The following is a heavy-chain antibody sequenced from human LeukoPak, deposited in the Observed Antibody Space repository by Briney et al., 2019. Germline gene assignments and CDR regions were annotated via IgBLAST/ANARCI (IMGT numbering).Heavy chain of an antibody. CDR3: ARHSGSYYIDY. Sequence: WMGIIYPGDSDTRYSPSFQGQVTISADKSISTAYLQWSSLKASDTAMYYCARHSGSYYIDYWGQGTLVTVSS. J-gene: IGHJ4*02. D-gene: IGHD1-26*01. V-gene: IGHV5-51*01. CDR2: IYPGDSDT.